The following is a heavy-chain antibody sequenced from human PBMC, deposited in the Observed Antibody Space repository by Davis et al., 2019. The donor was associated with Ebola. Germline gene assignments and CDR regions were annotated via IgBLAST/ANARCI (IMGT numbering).Heavy chain of an antibody. Sequence: GSLRLSCAASGFTFSNYWMSWIRQPPGKGLEWIGEINHSGSTNYNPSLKSRVTISVDTSKNQFSLKLSSVTAADTAVYYCGMWGTSYGMDVWGQGTTVTVSS. V-gene: IGHV4-34*08. CDR1: GFTFSNYW. CDR3: GMWGTSYGMDV. J-gene: IGHJ6*02. CDR2: INHSGST. D-gene: IGHD3-16*01.